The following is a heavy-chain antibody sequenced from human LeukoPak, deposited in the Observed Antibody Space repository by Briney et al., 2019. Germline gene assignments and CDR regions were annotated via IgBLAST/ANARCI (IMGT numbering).Heavy chain of an antibody. CDR1: GFSLRTYW. D-gene: IGHD3-22*01. Sequence: GGSLRLSCAASGFSLRTYWMHWVRQVPGKGLVWVSRIKTDGSETVYADNVKGRFTISRDNARNTLYLQMNSLRVEDTAVYYCTGTYYYDSRDYFDYWGQGALVTVSS. CDR2: IKTDGSET. J-gene: IGHJ4*02. CDR3: TGTYYYDSRDYFDY. V-gene: IGHV3-74*01.